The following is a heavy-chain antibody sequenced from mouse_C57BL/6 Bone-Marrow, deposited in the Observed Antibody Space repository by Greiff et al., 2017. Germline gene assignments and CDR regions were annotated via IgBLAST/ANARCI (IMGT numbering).Heavy chain of an antibody. V-gene: IGHV1-55*01. J-gene: IGHJ4*01. CDR2: IYPGSGST. CDR1: GYTFTSSW. CDR3: ARESNYVGYYAMDY. Sequence: QVQLQQSGAELVKPGASVKMSCKASGYTFTSSWITWVKQRPGQGLEWIGDIYPGSGSTNYNEKFKSKATLTVDTSSSTAYMQLSSLTSEDSAVYYCARESNYVGYYAMDYWGQGTSVTVSS. D-gene: IGHD2-5*01.